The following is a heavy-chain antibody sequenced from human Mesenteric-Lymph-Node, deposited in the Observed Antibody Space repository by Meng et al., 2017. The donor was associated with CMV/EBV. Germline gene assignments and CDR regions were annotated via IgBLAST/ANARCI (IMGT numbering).Heavy chain of an antibody. J-gene: IGHJ4*02. CDR1: GGSFSSHA. Sequence: QGVVLVAGASLMWSSVTLYLNSTVSGGSFSSHAWMWMRQLHVKALKGGRYLSFSGCSNYNPSPKSRITKSLDTSKNPHSLALSSVTAATTAVYCSRRDYLGSIDYWGQGTLVTVSS. D-gene: IGHD1-26*01. V-gene: IGHV4-59*11. CDR2: LSFSGCS. CDR3: RRDYLGSIDY.